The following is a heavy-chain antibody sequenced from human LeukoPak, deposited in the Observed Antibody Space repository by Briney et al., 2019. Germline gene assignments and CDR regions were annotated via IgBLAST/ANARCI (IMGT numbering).Heavy chain of an antibody. V-gene: IGHV3-11*01. CDR3: ARESYCSSTSCYGGDY. Sequence: PGGSLRLSCAASGFTFSDYYMSWLRQAPGKGLEWVSYISSSGSTIYYADSVKCRFTISRDNAKNSLYLQMNSLRAEDTAVYYCARESYCSSTSCYGGDYWGQGTLVTASS. J-gene: IGHJ4*02. CDR2: ISSSGSTI. CDR1: GFTFSDYY. D-gene: IGHD2-2*01.